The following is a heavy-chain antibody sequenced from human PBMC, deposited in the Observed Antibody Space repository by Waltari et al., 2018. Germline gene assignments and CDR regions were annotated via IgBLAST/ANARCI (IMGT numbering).Heavy chain of an antibody. CDR2: LRRYSNHR. Sequence: EAQLVESGGGLVKPGEYMRLSWEASGFNSTLYTINRVRQAPVKGLDWVSSLRRYSNHRFYKDLLSGRFTISRDNSKNSLSLQMSGLTVEDTAVYFRARKDPRRGSSSWYFDLWGRGTLVTVSS. V-gene: IGHV3-21*02. CDR3: ARKDPRRGSSSWYFDL. CDR1: GFNSTLYT. J-gene: IGHJ2*01. D-gene: IGHD3-16*01.